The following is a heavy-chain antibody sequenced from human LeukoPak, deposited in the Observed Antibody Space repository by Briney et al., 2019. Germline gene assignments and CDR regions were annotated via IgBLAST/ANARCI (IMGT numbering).Heavy chain of an antibody. J-gene: IGHJ5*02. D-gene: IGHD6-19*01. CDR3: AAGPLPRTHSSGWYYWFDP. Sequence: SVKVSCKASGFTFTSSAVQWGRRARGQRLEWIGGIVVGSGNTNYAQKFQERVTITRDMSTSTPYMELSSLRSEDTAVYYCAAGPLPRTHSSGWYYWFDPWGQGTPVTVSS. CDR1: GFTFTSSA. V-gene: IGHV1-58*01. CDR2: IVVGSGNT.